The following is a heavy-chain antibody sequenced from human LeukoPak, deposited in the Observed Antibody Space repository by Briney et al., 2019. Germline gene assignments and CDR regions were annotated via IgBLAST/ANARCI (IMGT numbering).Heavy chain of an antibody. CDR2: IKQDGSEK. J-gene: IGHJ4*02. CDR3: ARPYDSSGYSMYYFDY. V-gene: IGHV3-7*01. CDR1: GIRFSALW. Sequence: GGSLRLSCVASGIRFSALWMSWVRQAPGKGLEWVANIKQDGSEKYYVDSVKGRFTISRDNAKNSLYLQMNSLRAEDTAVYYCARPYDSSGYSMYYFDYWGQGTLVTVSS. D-gene: IGHD3-22*01.